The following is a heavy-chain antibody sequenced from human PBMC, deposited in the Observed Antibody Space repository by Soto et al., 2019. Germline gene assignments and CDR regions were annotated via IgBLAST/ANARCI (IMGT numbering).Heavy chain of an antibody. D-gene: IGHD5-12*01. CDR2: IIPIFGTA. J-gene: IGHJ6*02. CDR3: AGGVATRRYYYGMDV. V-gene: IGHV1-69*13. Sequence: GASVKVSCKASGGTFSSYAISWVRQAPGQGLEWMGGIIPIFGTANYAQKFQGRVTITADESTSTAYMELSSLRSEDTAVYYCAGGVATRRYYYGMDVWGQGTTVTVSS. CDR1: GGTFSSYA.